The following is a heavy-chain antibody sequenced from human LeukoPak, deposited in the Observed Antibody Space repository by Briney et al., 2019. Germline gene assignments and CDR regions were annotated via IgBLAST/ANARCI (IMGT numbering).Heavy chain of an antibody. D-gene: IGHD1-26*01. CDR1: GFSFSRNW. V-gene: IGHV3-7*05. CDR3: ATGGMMGATDSFEY. CDR2: IKQDGSDK. Sequence: GGSLRLSCAASGFSFSRNWMSWVRQAPGRGLEWVANIKQDGSDKYYVDSVKGRFTISRDNAKTSLFLQMNSLRAEDTAVYYCATGGMMGATDSFEYWGQGTLVTVSS. J-gene: IGHJ4*02.